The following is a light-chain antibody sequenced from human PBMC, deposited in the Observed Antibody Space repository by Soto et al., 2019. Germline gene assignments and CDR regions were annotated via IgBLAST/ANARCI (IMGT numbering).Light chain of an antibody. Sequence: QSVLTQPPSASGTPGQRVTMSCSGSSSNIVSYSVSWYLHLPGTAPQLLIYSDNQRPSGVPDRFSGSKSGTSASLAISGLQSEDEADYYCASCDDSLNAPVFGGGTKLTVL. CDR1: SSNIVSYS. CDR3: ASCDDSLNAPV. J-gene: IGLJ3*02. V-gene: IGLV1-44*01. CDR2: SDN.